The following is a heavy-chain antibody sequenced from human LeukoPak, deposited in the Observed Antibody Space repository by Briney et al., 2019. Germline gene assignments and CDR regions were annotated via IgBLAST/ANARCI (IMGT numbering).Heavy chain of an antibody. CDR3: ARVRDGYKGGGAFDI. CDR1: GFTFSSYE. Sequence: PGGSLRLSCAASGFTFSSYEMNWVRQAPGKGLEWVSYISSSGSTIYYADSVKGRFTISRDNAKNSLYLQMNSLRAEDTAVYYCARVRDGYKGGGAFDIWGQGTMVTVSS. CDR2: ISSSGSTI. J-gene: IGHJ3*02. D-gene: IGHD5-24*01. V-gene: IGHV3-48*03.